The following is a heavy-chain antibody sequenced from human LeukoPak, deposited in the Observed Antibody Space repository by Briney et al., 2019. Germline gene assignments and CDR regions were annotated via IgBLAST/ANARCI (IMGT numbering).Heavy chain of an antibody. V-gene: IGHV3-33*08. J-gene: IGHJ3*02. CDR2: IWYDGSNK. CDR1: GFTFSSCG. CDR3: ARPHFYDKDAFDI. D-gene: IGHD3-22*01. Sequence: PGGSLRLSCAASGFTFSSCGMHWVRQAPGKGLEWVAVIWYDGSNKYNADSVKGRFTISRDNSKNTRYLQMNSLRAEDTAVYYCARPHFYDKDAFDIWAKGQWSPSLQ.